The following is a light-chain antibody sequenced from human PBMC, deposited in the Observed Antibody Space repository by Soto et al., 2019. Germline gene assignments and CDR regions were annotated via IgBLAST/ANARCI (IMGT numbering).Light chain of an antibody. CDR3: QQSYSTPYT. Sequence: DIQMTQSPSSLSASVGDRVTITCRASQSISSYLNWYQQKPGKAPKLLIYAASSLQSGVPSRFSGRGSGTEFTLTNSSLQPEDFATYYCQQSYSTPYTFGQGTKLEIK. V-gene: IGKV1-39*01. CDR1: QSISSY. CDR2: AAS. J-gene: IGKJ2*01.